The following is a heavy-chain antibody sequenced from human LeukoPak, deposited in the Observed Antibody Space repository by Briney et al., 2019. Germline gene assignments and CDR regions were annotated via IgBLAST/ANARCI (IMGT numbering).Heavy chain of an antibody. J-gene: IGHJ4*02. CDR3: ARVPGGVTDYGYFDY. CDR2: ISAYNGNT. V-gene: IGHV1-18*01. D-gene: IGHD3-16*01. CDR1: GYTFTSYG. Sequence: GASVKVSCKASGYTFTSYGISWVRQAPGQGLEWMGWISAYNGNTNYAQKLQGRVTMTTDTSTSTAYMELRSLRSDDTAVYYCARVPGGVTDYGYFDYWGQGTLVTVSS.